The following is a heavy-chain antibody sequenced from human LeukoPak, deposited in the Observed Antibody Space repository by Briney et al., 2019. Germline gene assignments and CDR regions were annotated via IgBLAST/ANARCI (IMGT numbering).Heavy chain of an antibody. CDR1: GGSFSGYY. D-gene: IGHD3-3*01. V-gene: IGHV4-34*01. CDR3: AREGAYYDFWSGYYTPTDY. CDR2: INHSGST. J-gene: IGHJ4*02. Sequence: SETLSLTCAVYGGSFSGYYGSWIRQPPGRGLEWSVEINHSGSTYYNPSPKSRVTIPVDASKNQFSLKLSSVTGAYTAVYYCAREGAYYDFWSGYYTPTDYWGQGTLVTVSS.